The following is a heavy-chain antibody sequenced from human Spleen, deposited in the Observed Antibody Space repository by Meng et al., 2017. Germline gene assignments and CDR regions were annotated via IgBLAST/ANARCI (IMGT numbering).Heavy chain of an antibody. D-gene: IGHD3-22*01. CDR2: ISSSGSTI. J-gene: IGHJ3*02. CDR3: ARESHSSGHAGTFNI. CDR1: GLPFSEYY. Sequence: GESLKIPCAASGLPFSEYYIRWIRQAPGPGLEWVSYISSSGSTISYADSVKGRFTISMDNAKNSLFLQMNSLRSEDTAVYFCARESHSSGHAGTFNIWGQGTMVTVSS. V-gene: IGHV3-11*04.